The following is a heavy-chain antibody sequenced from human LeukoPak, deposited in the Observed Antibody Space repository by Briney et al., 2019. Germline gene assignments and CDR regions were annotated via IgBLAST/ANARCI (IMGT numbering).Heavy chain of an antibody. CDR2: ISGSGANT. CDR3: AKDDTWIQLWYDY. D-gene: IGHD5-18*01. J-gene: IGHJ4*02. V-gene: IGHV3-23*01. CDR1: GFTLSTYV. Sequence: GGSLRLSCAASGFTLSTYVMTWVRQAPGKGLEWVSAISGSGANTYYADSVKGRFTISRDNSKNTLYLQMNSLRAEDAAVYYCAKDDTWIQLWYDYWGQGTQVTVSS.